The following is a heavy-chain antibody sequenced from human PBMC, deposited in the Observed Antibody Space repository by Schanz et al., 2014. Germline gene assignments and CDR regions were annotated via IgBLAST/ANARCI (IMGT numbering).Heavy chain of an antibody. CDR2: IWYDGSNK. J-gene: IGHJ6*02. CDR3: AREEGWGIAAAGPKHYYYGMDV. V-gene: IGHV3-33*08. CDR1: GFTLSSYA. D-gene: IGHD6-13*01. Sequence: QVQLVESGGGVVQPGRSLRLSCAAYGFTLSSYAMSWVRQAPGKGLEWVAFIWYDGSNKYYADSVKGRFTISRDNSKNTLYLQMNSLRAEDTAVYYCAREEGWGIAAAGPKHYYYGMDVWGQGTTVTVSS.